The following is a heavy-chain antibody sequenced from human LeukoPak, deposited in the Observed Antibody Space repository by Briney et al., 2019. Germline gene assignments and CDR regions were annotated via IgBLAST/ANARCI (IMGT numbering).Heavy chain of an antibody. D-gene: IGHD4-17*01. Sequence: GGSLRLSCAASGFTFSSYGMQWVRQAPGRGVEGVAVISYDGSNKYYGDSVKGRFTISSDNSKNTLYLQMNSLRVEDTAVYYCAKDPADFGDYVNWFESWGQGTLVTVSS. CDR2: ISYDGSNK. CDR3: AKDPADFGDYVNWFES. CDR1: GFTFSSYG. J-gene: IGHJ5*01. V-gene: IGHV3-30*18.